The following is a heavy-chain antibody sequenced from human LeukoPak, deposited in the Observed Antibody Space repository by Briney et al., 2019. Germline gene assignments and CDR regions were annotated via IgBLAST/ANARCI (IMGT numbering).Heavy chain of an antibody. J-gene: IGHJ4*02. CDR1: GFIFNKHA. Sequence: GGSLRLSCVASGFIFNKHAMSWVRQAPGKGLEWVSGLSGSGSSTDYADSVKGRFTVSRDNPKNTLFLQMNSLRAEDTAIYYCAKERDYGPADYWGQGTLVTVSS. CDR3: AKERDYGPADY. V-gene: IGHV3-23*01. CDR2: LSGSGSST. D-gene: IGHD4/OR15-4a*01.